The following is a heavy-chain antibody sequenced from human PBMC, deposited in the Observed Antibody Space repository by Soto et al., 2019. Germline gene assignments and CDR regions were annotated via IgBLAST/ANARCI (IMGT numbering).Heavy chain of an antibody. CDR3: ARGDSTDCSNGVCFFFYNHDMDV. CDR2: INPKSGGT. V-gene: IGHV1-2*04. D-gene: IGHD2-8*01. Sequence: QVQLVQSGAEVKKPGASVKVSCKASGYSFTDYHIHWVRQAPGQGLEWLGRINPKSGGTSTAQKLQGWVTMTTDTSISTASMELTRLTSDDTAIYYCARGDSTDCSNGVCFFFYNHDMDVWGQGTTVTVSS. J-gene: IGHJ6*02. CDR1: GYSFTDYH.